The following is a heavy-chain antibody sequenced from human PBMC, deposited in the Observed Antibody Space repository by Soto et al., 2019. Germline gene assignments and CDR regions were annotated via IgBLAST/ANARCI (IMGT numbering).Heavy chain of an antibody. CDR1: GGTFSSYA. J-gene: IGHJ4*02. Sequence: GASVKVSCKASGGTFSSYAISWVRQAPGQGLEWMGGIIPIFGTANYAQKFQGRVTITADESTSTAYMELSSLRSEDTAVYYCARDAKTVTPNSRFDYWGQGTLVNHSS. V-gene: IGHV1-69*13. CDR2: IIPIFGTA. CDR3: ARDAKTVTPNSRFDY. D-gene: IGHD2-15*01.